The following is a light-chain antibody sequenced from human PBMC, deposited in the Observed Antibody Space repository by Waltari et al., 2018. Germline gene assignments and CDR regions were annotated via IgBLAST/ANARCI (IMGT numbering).Light chain of an antibody. CDR2: EDN. CDR3: QSYDSSNHDVV. Sequence: NFMLTQPHSVSESPGKTVTISCTRSSGSIASNYVQWYQQRPGSAPTTVIYEDNHRPSGVPDRFSGSIDSSSNSASLTISGLKTEDEADYYCQSYDSSNHDVVFGGGTELTVL. CDR1: SGSIASNY. J-gene: IGLJ2*01. V-gene: IGLV6-57*04.